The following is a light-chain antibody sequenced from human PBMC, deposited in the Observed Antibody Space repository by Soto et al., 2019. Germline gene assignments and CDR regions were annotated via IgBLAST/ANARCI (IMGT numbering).Light chain of an antibody. CDR3: ATWDDSLNGVV. J-gene: IGLJ2*01. CDR1: SSNIGSNT. V-gene: IGLV1-44*01. Sequence: QSVLTQPPSASGTPGQRVTISCSGSSSNIGSNTVNWYQQLPGAAPRLLIYNKGQRPSGVPDRFSGSKSGTSASLAISGLQSEDEADYFCATWDDSLNGVVFGGGTQLTVL. CDR2: NKG.